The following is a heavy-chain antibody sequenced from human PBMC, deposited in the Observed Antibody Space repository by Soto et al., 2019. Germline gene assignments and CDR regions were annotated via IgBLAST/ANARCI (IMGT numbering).Heavy chain of an antibody. CDR2: IYHSGST. CDR1: GGSISSGGYS. Sequence: SETLSLTCAVSGGSISSGGYSWSWIRQPPGKGLEWIGYIYHSGSTYYNPSLKSRVTISVDTSKNQFSLKMTSMTAADTAVYYCVTAAIQGHQVEGQQPTSQTLDYWGQGILLTVSS. CDR3: VTAAIQGHQVEGQQPTSQTLDY. D-gene: IGHD6-25*01. V-gene: IGHV4-30-2*01. J-gene: IGHJ4*02.